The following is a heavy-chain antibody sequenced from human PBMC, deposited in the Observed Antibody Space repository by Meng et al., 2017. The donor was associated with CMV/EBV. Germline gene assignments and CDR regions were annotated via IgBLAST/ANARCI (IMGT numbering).Heavy chain of an antibody. CDR2: IDTGATRT. V-gene: IGHV3-23*03. CDR3: ARDNNWGPDY. CDR1: GFSFSNFA. D-gene: IGHD7-27*01. Sequence: GGSLRLSCAASGFSFSNFAMTWVRQAPGKGLEWVSVIDTGATRTYYADSVKGRFIVTREDFKNTLFLQMNSLRAEDTAVYYCARDNNWGPDYWGQGTLVTVSS. J-gene: IGHJ4*02.